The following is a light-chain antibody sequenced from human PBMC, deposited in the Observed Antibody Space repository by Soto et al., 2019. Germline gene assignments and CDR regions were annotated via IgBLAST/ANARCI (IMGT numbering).Light chain of an antibody. CDR2: EVF. Sequence: QSALTQPPSASGSPGQSVTISCTGTSSDVGAYDSVSWYQQHPGKAPNLMIYEVFKRPSGVPDRFSGSKSGNTASLTVSWLQAEDEADYYFSSYSGSNNLVFGGGPKVTVL. CDR3: SSYSGSNNLV. J-gene: IGLJ2*01. CDR1: SSDVGAYDS. V-gene: IGLV2-8*01.